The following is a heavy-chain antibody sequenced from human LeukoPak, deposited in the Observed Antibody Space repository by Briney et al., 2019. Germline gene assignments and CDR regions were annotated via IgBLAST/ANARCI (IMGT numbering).Heavy chain of an antibody. J-gene: IGHJ6*03. D-gene: IGHD3-10*01. CDR3: ARVEVTMVRGVIDYYMDV. Sequence: ETSETLSLTCTVSGGSISSSSYYWGWIRQPPGKGLEWIGYIYYSGSTYYNPSLKSRVTISVDTSKNQFSLKLSSVTAADTAVYYCARVEVTMVRGVIDYYMDVWGKGTTVTVSS. CDR1: GGSISSSSYY. CDR2: IYYSGST. V-gene: IGHV4-31*03.